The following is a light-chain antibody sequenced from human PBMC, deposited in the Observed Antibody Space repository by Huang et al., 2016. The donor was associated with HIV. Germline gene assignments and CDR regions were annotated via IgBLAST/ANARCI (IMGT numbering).Light chain of an antibody. Sequence: EIVLTQSPGTLSLSPGERATLSCRASQNISSTYLAWYQQKLGQAPRLLMFGAFKRATAVPGKFIGSGSGTDVILTVNYLEPEDFAVYYCHHYGSSPLTFGGGTKVEIK. CDR3: HHYGSSPLT. CDR1: QNISSTY. V-gene: IGKV3-20*01. J-gene: IGKJ4*01. CDR2: GAF.